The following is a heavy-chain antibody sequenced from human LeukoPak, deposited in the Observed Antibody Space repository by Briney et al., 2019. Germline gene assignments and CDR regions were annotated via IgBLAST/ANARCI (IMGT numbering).Heavy chain of an antibody. D-gene: IGHD3-22*01. J-gene: IGHJ4*02. Sequence: ASVKVSCKASGYTFTSYYMHWVRQAPGQGLEWMGIINPSGGSTSYAQKFQGRVTMTRDTSTSTVYMELSSLRSEDTAVFYCAREDPLNNYESGGYAKPFDYGGQGPLVTVSS. CDR2: INPSGGST. CDR3: AREDPLNNYESGGYAKPFDY. CDR1: GYTFTSYY. V-gene: IGHV1-46*01.